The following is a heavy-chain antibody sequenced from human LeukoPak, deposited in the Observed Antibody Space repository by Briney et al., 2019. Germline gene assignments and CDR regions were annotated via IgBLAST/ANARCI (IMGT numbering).Heavy chain of an antibody. D-gene: IGHD3-22*01. Sequence: GGSLRLSCAASGFSVNSNYMSWVRQAPGKGLEWVSVIYSGCSTYYADSVKGRFTISRDNSKNTLYLQMNSLRAEDTAVYYCARTPPYDSSGYYSSGYFDYWGQGTLVTVSS. CDR3: ARTPPYDSSGYYSSGYFDY. CDR1: GFSVNSNY. V-gene: IGHV3-53*01. CDR2: IYSGCST. J-gene: IGHJ4*02.